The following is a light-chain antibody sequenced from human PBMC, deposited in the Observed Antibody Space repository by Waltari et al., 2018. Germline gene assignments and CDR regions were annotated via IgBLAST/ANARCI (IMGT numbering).Light chain of an antibody. CDR1: QTVRTTY. J-gene: IGKJ4*01. V-gene: IGKV3-20*01. Sequence: EFVLTHSPGTLSLSPGERATLSCRASQTVRTTYLAWYQQKPGQAPTLLIYGASSRATGIPDRFSGSGSGTDFSLTISSLEPEDFAVYYCQQYDISPLTFGGGTKVEIK. CDR3: QQYDISPLT. CDR2: GAS.